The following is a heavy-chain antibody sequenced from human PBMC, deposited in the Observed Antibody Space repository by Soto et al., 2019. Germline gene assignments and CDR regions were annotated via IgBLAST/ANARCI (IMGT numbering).Heavy chain of an antibody. CDR3: TRLSDYGDFEPYYYYMDV. J-gene: IGHJ6*03. D-gene: IGHD4-17*01. CDR1: GFTFSGSA. Sequence: GGSLRLSCAASGFTFSGSAMHWVRQASGKGLEWVGRIRSKANSYATAYAASVKGRFTISRDDSKNTAYLQMNSLKTEDTAVYYCTRLSDYGDFEPYYYYMDVWGKGTTVTVSS. CDR2: IRSKANSYAT. V-gene: IGHV3-73*01.